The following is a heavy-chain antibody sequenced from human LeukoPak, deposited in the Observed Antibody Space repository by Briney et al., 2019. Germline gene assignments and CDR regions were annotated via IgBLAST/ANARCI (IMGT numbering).Heavy chain of an antibody. CDR3: ARKGFYCGGKRWEYWCFDL. D-gene: IGHD2-21*01. Sequence: GGSLRLSCAASGFTVSSNYMSWVRQAPGKGLEWVSVIYSGGSTYYADSVKGRFTISRDNSKNTLYLQMNSLRAEDTAVYYCARKGFYCGGKRWEYWCFDLWGRGTLVTVSS. CDR2: IYSGGST. V-gene: IGHV3-53*01. J-gene: IGHJ2*01. CDR1: GFTVSSNY.